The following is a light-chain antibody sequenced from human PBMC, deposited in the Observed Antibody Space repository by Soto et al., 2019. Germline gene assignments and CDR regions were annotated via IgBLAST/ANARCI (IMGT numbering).Light chain of an antibody. V-gene: IGLV1-40*01. CDR3: CSYGGFSTFVL. CDR2: GNS. J-gene: IGLJ2*01. CDR1: SSNIGAGYD. Sequence: QSALTQPPSVSGAPGQRVTISCTGSSSNIGAGYDVHWYQQLPGTAPKLLIYGNSNRPSGVPDRFSGSKSGNTASLTISGLQAEDEADYHCCSYGGFSTFVLFGGGTKLTVL.